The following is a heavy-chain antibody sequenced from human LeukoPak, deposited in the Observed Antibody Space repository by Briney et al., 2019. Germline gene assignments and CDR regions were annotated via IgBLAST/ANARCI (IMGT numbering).Heavy chain of an antibody. CDR2: ICSGGNTI. J-gene: IGHJ4*02. V-gene: IGHV3-11*04. CDR1: GLTFSDSY. CDR3: ATASLYFDN. Sequence: GGSLRLSCAASGLTFSDSYMSWIRQAPGKGLEWVGYICSGGNTIKYPASVKRRFTISRDNARNSLYLQMNSLRAEDTAVYYCATASLYFDNWGQGTLVTVSS.